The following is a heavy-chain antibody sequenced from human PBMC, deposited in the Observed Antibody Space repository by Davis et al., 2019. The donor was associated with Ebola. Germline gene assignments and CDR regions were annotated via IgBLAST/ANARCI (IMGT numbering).Heavy chain of an antibody. CDR1: GGSFSSHP. Sequence: SVKVSCKTAGGSFSSHPISWVRQAPRQGLEWMGGIIPIFDTPHYAQKFQGRITITADASTSTAYMELSSLRSEDTATYFCARDFDGGNYYFDYWGPGTPVTVAS. CDR3: ARDFDGGNYYFDY. D-gene: IGHD3-9*01. J-gene: IGHJ4*02. CDR2: IIPIFDTP. V-gene: IGHV1-69*13.